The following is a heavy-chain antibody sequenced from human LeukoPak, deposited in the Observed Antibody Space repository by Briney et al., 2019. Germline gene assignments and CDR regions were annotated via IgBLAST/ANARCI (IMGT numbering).Heavy chain of an antibody. V-gene: IGHV4-61*02. J-gene: IGHJ4*02. CDR2: IYTSGST. CDR3: ARERVTYYYDSSGYNERSGADY. Sequence: PSQTLSLTCTVSGGSISSGSYYWSWIRQPAGEGLEWIGRIYTSGSTNYNPSLKSRVTISVDTSKNQFSLKLSSVTAADTAVYYCARERVTYYYDSSGYNERSGADYWGQGTLVTVSS. D-gene: IGHD3-22*01. CDR1: GGSISSGSYY.